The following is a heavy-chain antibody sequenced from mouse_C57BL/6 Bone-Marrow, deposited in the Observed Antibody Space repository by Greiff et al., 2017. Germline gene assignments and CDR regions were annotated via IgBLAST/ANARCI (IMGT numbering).Heavy chain of an antibody. D-gene: IGHD4-1*01. V-gene: IGHV5-6*02. CDR1: GFTFSSYG. J-gene: IGHJ1*03. Sequence: EVKLVESGGDLVKPGGSLKLSCAASGFTFSSYGMSWVRQTPDKRLEWVATISSGGSYTYYPDSVKGRFTISRDNAKNTLYLQMSSLKSEDTAMYYCAGRTGTWYFDVWGTGTTVTVSS. CDR2: ISSGGSYT. CDR3: AGRTGTWYFDV.